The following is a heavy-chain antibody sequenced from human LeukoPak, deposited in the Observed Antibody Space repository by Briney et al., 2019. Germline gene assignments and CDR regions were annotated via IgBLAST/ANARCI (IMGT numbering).Heavy chain of an antibody. D-gene: IGHD1-26*01. J-gene: IGHJ4*02. V-gene: IGHV4-39*07. CDR1: GGSISSSSYY. Sequence: PSETLSLTCTVSGGSISSSSYYWGWIRQPPGKGLEWIGSIYYSGSTYYNPSLKSRVTISVDTSKNQFSLKLSSVTAADTAVYYCARASALYRWDDFDYWGQGTLVTVSS. CDR3: ARASALYRWDDFDY. CDR2: IYYSGST.